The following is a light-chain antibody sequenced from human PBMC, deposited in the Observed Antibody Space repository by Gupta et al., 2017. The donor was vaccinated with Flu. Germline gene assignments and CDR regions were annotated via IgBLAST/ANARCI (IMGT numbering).Light chain of an antibody. J-gene: IGLJ1*01. CDR2: DVT. V-gene: IGLV2-14*01. Sequence: QSALAQPASVSGSPGQSITISCTGTSSDIGGYSYVSWYQQHPGKAPKLMIYDVTNRPSGVSDRFSGSKSGNTASLTISGLHAEDEADYWCSSFTSSSTLVFGTGTRVSVL. CDR1: SSDIGGYSY. CDR3: SSFTSSSTLV.